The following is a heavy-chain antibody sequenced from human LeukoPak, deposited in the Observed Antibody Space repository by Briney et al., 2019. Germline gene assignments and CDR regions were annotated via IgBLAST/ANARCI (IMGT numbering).Heavy chain of an antibody. CDR3: ARSYSSSWLRAWFDP. D-gene: IGHD6-13*01. CDR1: GYSFTRYW. J-gene: IGHJ5*02. Sequence: GESLKISCKGCGYSFTRYWIGWVRQMPGKGLEWMGIIYPGDSDTRYSPSFQGQGTISADKSISTAYLQWSSLKASDTAMYYCARSYSSSWLRAWFDPWGQGTLVTVSS. V-gene: IGHV5-51*01. CDR2: IYPGDSDT.